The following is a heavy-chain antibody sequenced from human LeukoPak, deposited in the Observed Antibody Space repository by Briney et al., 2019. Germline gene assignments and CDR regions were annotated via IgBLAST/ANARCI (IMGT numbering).Heavy chain of an antibody. J-gene: IGHJ4*02. CDR1: GVSIRSYY. V-gene: IGHV4-59*12. CDR2: IYYSGST. CDR3: AARSWPFDY. Sequence: SETLSLTCIVSGVSIRSYYWSWIRQPPGKGLEWIGYIYYSGSTNYNPSLKSRVTISVDTSKNQFSLKLSSVTAADTAVYYCAARSWPFDYWGQGTLVTVSS. D-gene: IGHD3-10*01.